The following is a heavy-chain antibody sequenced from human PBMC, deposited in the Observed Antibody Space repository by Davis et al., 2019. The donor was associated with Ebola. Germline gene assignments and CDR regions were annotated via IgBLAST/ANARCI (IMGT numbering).Heavy chain of an antibody. D-gene: IGHD1-14*01. V-gene: IGHV3-13*05. CDR2: IGTAGDP. CDR1: GFTFSSYD. Sequence: GGSLRLSCAASGFTFSSYDMHWVRQATGKGLEWVSAIGTAGDPYYPGSVKGRFTVSRDNAKNTLYLQMNSLRADDTAVYYCARDRRYCVGRTCRVLLDVWGQGTTVSVSS. J-gene: IGHJ6*02. CDR3: ARDRRYCVGRTCRVLLDV.